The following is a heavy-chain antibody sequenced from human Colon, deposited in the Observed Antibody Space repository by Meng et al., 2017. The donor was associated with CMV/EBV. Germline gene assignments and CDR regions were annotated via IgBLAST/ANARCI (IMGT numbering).Heavy chain of an antibody. V-gene: IGHV4-34*01. D-gene: IGHD7-27*01. CDR1: GGSRGRHY. CDR2: INTSGRP. CDR3: VRDLTGEEDY. Sequence: LTCAVCGGSRGRHYWSWIRQSPGKGLEWIGDINTSGRPNYNPSLKSRVTISIDTSRNQFSLNLNSVTAADTAVYYCVRDLTGEEDYWGQGNLVTVSS. J-gene: IGHJ4*02.